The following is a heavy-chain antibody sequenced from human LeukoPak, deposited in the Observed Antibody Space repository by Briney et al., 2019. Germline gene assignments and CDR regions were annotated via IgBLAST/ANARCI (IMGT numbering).Heavy chain of an antibody. V-gene: IGHV3-38-3*01. CDR3: VVQLLWYY. CDR1: GFTVSSNE. J-gene: IGHJ4*02. Sequence: GGSLRLSCAASGFTVSSNEMSWVRQAPWKGLEWVSSISGGSTYYADSSKGRFTISRDNSKNTLHLQMNSLRAEDTAVYVVVVQLLWYYWGQGTLVTVSS. D-gene: IGHD2-2*01. CDR2: ISGGST.